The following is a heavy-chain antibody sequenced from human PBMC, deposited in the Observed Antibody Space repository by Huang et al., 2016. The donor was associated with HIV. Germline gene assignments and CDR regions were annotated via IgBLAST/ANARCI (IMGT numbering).Heavy chain of an antibody. CDR2: ISKTSGAT. D-gene: IGHD3-22*01. J-gene: IGHJ4*02. Sequence: EVQLVESGGSLAQPGGSLRLSCVASGYTFSTYSMNWVRQAPGKGLEWVSYISKTSGATSYAESVKGRFTGSRDNVKNSLYLQMNRLRVEDTAMFYCVRDSSSGLQLRYWGQGALVIVS. V-gene: IGHV3-48*01. CDR1: GYTFSTYS. CDR3: VRDSSSGLQLRY.